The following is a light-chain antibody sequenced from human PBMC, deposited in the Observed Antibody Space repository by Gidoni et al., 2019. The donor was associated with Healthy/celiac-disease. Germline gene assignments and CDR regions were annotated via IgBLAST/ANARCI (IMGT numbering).Light chain of an antibody. CDR1: QSLLHSNGYNY. V-gene: IGKV2-28*01. J-gene: IGKJ5*01. CDR3: MQALQTPIT. Sequence: DIVITQSPLSLPVTPGEPASISCRSSQSLLHSNGYNYLDWYLQKPGQSPQLLIYLDSNRASGVPDRFSGSGSGTDFTMKISRVEAEDVGVYYCMQALQTPITFXQXTRLEIK. CDR2: LDS.